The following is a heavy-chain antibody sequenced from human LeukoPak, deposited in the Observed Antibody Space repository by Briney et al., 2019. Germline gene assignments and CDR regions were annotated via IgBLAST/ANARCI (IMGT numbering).Heavy chain of an antibody. V-gene: IGHV3-7*05. CDR1: GFTFTGYY. J-gene: IGHJ3*02. D-gene: IGHD5-18*01. CDR2: INPNRRGK. Sequence: PGGSLKVSCKASGFTFTGYYMHWVRQAPGKGLEWMASINPNRRGKNYVESVQGRVTISRDTSKSTLYLQMSRLRAGDTAVYYCARGSSAERGSRYAPEIWGQGTMVTVSS. CDR3: ARGSSAERGSRYAPEI.